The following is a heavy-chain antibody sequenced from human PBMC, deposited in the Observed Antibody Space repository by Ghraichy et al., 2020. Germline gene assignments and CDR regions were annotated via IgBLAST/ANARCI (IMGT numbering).Heavy chain of an antibody. D-gene: IGHD1-26*01. V-gene: IGHV3-30-3*01. CDR3: ARGRVVGATQNRPFDY. Sequence: GGSLRLSCPASGFTFSSYTMHWVRQSPGKGLEWVAVISYDGTNKYYADSVKGRFTISRDNSKSTLYLQVNSLRAEDTAVYYCARGRVVGATQNRPFDYWGQGTLVTVSS. CDR2: ISYDGTNK. J-gene: IGHJ4*02. CDR1: GFTFSSYT.